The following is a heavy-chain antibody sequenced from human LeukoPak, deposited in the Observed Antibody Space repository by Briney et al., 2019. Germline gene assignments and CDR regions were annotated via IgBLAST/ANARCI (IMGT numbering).Heavy chain of an antibody. J-gene: IGHJ4*02. V-gene: IGHV3-74*01. CDR1: GFTFSSYW. CDR3: AIDSSGWTTFDY. CDR2: INSDGSST. Sequence: PGGSLRLSCAASGFTFSSYWMHWVRQAPGKGLVWVSRINSDGSSTSYADSVKGRFTISRDNAKNTLYLQINSLRAEDTAVYYCAIDSSGWTTFDYWGQGTLVTVSS. D-gene: IGHD6-19*01.